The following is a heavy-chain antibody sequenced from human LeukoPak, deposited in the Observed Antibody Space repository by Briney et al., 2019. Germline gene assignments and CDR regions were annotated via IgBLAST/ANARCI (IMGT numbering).Heavy chain of an antibody. CDR1: GSTFSSYA. Sequence: GGSLRLSCAASGSTFSSYAMSWVRQAPGKGLEWVSAISGSGGSTYYADSVKGQFTISRDNSKNTLYLQMNSLRAEDTAVYYCAKGGGSGSYRSWYYGMDVWGQGTTVTVSS. CDR3: AKGGGSGSYRSWYYGMDV. V-gene: IGHV3-23*01. D-gene: IGHD3-10*01. J-gene: IGHJ6*02. CDR2: ISGSGGST.